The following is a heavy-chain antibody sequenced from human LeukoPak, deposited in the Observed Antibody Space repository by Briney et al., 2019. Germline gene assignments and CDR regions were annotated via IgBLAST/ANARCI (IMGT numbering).Heavy chain of an antibody. J-gene: IGHJ5*02. Sequence: ASVTVSCKVSGYTLTELSMHWVRQAPGKGLEWMGGFDPEDGETIYAQKFQGRVTMTEDTSTDTAYMELSSLRSEDTAVYYCATVPSGSYYHWFDPWGQGTLVTVSS. CDR3: ATVPSGSYYHWFDP. CDR2: FDPEDGET. V-gene: IGHV1-24*01. D-gene: IGHD1-26*01. CDR1: GYTLTELS.